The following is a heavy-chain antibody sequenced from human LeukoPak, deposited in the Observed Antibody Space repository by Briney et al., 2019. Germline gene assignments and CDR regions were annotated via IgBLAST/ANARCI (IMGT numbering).Heavy chain of an antibody. J-gene: IGHJ4*02. CDR1: GGTFSSYA. V-gene: IGHV1-69*13. CDR3: AVAVAGTVRSFVY. Sequence: ASVKVSCKASGGTFSSYAISWVRQAPGQGLEWMGGIIPIFGTANYAQKFQGRVTITADESTSTAYVELSSLRSEDTAVYYCAVAVAGTVRSFVYWGQGTLVTVSS. D-gene: IGHD6-19*01. CDR2: IIPIFGTA.